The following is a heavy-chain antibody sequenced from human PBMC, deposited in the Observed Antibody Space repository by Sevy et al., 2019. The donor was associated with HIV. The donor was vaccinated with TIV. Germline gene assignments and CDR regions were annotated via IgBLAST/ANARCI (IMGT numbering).Heavy chain of an antibody. D-gene: IGHD3-3*01. V-gene: IGHV3-66*01. J-gene: IGHJ4*02. Sequence: GGSLRLSCAASGFSVNSNYMTWVRQAPGKGLDWVSIIYSDGSTKYADALKGRFTISRDNSKNTTYLQMNSLRVEDTAVYYCARGGTIFGLVRHYFDYWGQGTPVTVSS. CDR3: ARGGTIFGLVRHYFDY. CDR2: IYSDGST. CDR1: GFSVNSNY.